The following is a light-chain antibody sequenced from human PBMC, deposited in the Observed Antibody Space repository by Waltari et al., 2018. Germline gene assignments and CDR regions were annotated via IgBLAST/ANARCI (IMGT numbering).Light chain of an antibody. CDR3: NSYTTSSTWV. V-gene: IGLV2-14*02. CDR2: EVR. J-gene: IGLJ3*02. CDR1: SRDIGANNL. Sequence: QSALTQPAPVSGSPGQSITISCTGTSRDIGANNLVSWYQPLPGKAPKRIISEVRRRPSGVSNRFSGSKSGNMASLTISGLQAEDEADYYCNSYTTSSTWVFGGGTKLTVL.